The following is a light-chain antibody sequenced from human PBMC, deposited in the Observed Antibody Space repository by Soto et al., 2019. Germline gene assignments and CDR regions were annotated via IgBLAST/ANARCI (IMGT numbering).Light chain of an antibody. CDR1: SSNIGGNS. CDR2: DDD. CDR3: GSWDSSPSAYV. V-gene: IGLV1-51*01. Sequence: QSVMTQPPSVSAAPGQRVTISCSGSSSNIGGNSVSWYQQLPGTAPKLLIYDDDKRHSGIPDRFSGSKSGTSATLGITGFQTGDEADYYCGSWDSSPSAYVFGTGTKLTVL. J-gene: IGLJ1*01.